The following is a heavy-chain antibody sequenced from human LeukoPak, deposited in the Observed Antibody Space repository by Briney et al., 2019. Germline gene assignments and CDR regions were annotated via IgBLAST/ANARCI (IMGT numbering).Heavy chain of an antibody. D-gene: IGHD3-9*01. Sequence: SETLSLTCTVSGGSISSSRYYWGWIRQPPGKGLEWIGYIYYSGSTNYNPSLKSRVTISVDTSKNQFSLKLSSVTAADTAVYYCARGNLRYFDPPGMDVWGQGTTVTVSS. CDR3: ARGNLRYFDPPGMDV. V-gene: IGHV4-61*05. J-gene: IGHJ6*02. CDR1: GGSISSSRYY. CDR2: IYYSGST.